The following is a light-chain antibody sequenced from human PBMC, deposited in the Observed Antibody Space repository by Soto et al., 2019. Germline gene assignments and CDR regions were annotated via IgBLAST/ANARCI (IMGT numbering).Light chain of an antibody. CDR3: QQRRNWPPIT. CDR1: QSVSIY. J-gene: IGKJ5*01. Sequence: EVVLTQSPATLSLSPGERATLSCRASQSVSIYLAWYQQKPGQAPRLLIYDASNRATGIPARFSGSGTGTYFTLTISSLEPEDFAVYYCQQRRNWPPITFGQGTRLEIK. V-gene: IGKV3-11*01. CDR2: DAS.